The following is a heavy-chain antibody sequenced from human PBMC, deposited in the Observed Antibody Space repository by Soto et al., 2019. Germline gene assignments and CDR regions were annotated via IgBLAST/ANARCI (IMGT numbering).Heavy chain of an antibody. CDR3: ARVGHINWFDP. J-gene: IGHJ5*02. CDR2: IYYSGST. Sequence: QVQLQESGPGLVKPSQNLSLACTVSGGSIRSGDYYWTWIRQPPGKGLEWIGYIYYSGSTYYNPSLKSRVTISVDTSKNQFSLKLSSVTAGDTAVYYCARVGHINWFDPWGQGTLVTVS. D-gene: IGHD2-21*01. V-gene: IGHV4-30-4*01. CDR1: GGSIRSGDYY.